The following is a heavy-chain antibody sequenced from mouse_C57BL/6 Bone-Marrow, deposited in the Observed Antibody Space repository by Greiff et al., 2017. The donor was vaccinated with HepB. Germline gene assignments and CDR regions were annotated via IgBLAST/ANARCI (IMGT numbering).Heavy chain of an antibody. J-gene: IGHJ2*01. V-gene: IGHV1-64*01. CDR1: GYTFTSYW. CDR3: ARDYYGSSYDY. D-gene: IGHD1-1*01. Sequence: QVQLQQPGAELVKPGASVKLSCKDSGYTFTSYWMHWVKQRPGQGLEWIGMIHPNSGSTNYNEKFKSKATLTVDKSSSTAYMQLSSLTSEDSAVYYCARDYYGSSYDYWGQGTTLTVSS. CDR2: IHPNSGST.